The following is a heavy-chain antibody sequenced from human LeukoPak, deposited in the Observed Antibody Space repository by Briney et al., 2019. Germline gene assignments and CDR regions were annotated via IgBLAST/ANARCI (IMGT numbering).Heavy chain of an antibody. D-gene: IGHD3-16*01. Sequence: GGPLTLSCATSGSTFSNYAMSWVSQAPGKGLEWVSAISGSGGSRYYADSVKGRFTISRDNSRNTLYLQMNSLRAEDTAVYYCAIPLGAVWEDYWGQGTLVTVSS. J-gene: IGHJ4*02. CDR1: GSTFSNYA. V-gene: IGHV3-23*01. CDR3: AIPLGAVWEDY. CDR2: ISGSGGSR.